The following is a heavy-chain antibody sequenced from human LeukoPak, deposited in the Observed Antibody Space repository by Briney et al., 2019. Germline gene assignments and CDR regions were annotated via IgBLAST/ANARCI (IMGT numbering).Heavy chain of an antibody. D-gene: IGHD3-10*01. CDR3: ARDPLYYGSGSYYNRYFDY. CDR2: IIPILGTP. Sequence: EASVKVSCKASGGTFSSHAISWVRQAPGQGLDWMGGIIPILGTPNYAQKFQGRVTITADKSTSTAYMELSSLRSEDTAVYYCARDPLYYGSGSYYNRYFDYWGQGTLVTVSS. J-gene: IGHJ4*02. V-gene: IGHV1-69*10. CDR1: GGTFSSHA.